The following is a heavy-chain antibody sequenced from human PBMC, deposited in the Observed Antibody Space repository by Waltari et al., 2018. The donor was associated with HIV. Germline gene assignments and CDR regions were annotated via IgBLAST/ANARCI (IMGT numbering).Heavy chain of an antibody. D-gene: IGHD3-22*01. CDR1: GFPFSSYG. Sequence: QVQLVESGGGVVQPGRSLRLSCAASGFPFSSYGMHWVRQAPGKGLEWVAVIGYDGSNKYYADSVKGRFTISRDNSKNTLYLQMNSLRAEDTAVYYCARDLRSHYDSSGYYYDWGQGTLVTVSS. J-gene: IGHJ4*02. V-gene: IGHV3-33*01. CDR2: IGYDGSNK. CDR3: ARDLRSHYDSSGYYYD.